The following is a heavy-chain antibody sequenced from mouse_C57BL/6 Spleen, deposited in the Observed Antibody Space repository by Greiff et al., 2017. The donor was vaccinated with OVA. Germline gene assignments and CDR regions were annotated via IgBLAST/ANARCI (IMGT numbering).Heavy chain of an antibody. J-gene: IGHJ1*03. CDR2: INYDGSST. CDR1: GFTFSDYY. CDR3: ARDRTGYFDV. Sequence: EVKLVESEGGLVQPGSSMKLSCTASGFTFSDYYMAWVRQVPEKGLEWVANINYDGSSTYYLDSLKSRFIISRDNAKNILYLQMSSLKSEDTATYYCARDRTGYFDVWGTGTTVTVSS. V-gene: IGHV5-16*01.